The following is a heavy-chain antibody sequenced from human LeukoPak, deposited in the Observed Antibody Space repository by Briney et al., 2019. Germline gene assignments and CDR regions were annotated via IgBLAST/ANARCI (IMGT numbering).Heavy chain of an antibody. V-gene: IGHV3-21*05. D-gene: IGHD6-13*01. CDR1: GFTFRSYA. CDR2: ISSGSTYT. Sequence: PGGSLRLSCAASGFTFRSYAMTWVRQAPGKGLEWVSYISSGSTYTNYADSVKGRFTISRDNAKKSLYLQMNSLRAEDTAVYYCARDEQLVLGYFQHWGQGTLVTVSS. J-gene: IGHJ1*01. CDR3: ARDEQLVLGYFQH.